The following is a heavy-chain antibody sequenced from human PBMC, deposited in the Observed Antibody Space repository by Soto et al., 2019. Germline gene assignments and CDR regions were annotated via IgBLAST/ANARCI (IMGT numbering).Heavy chain of an antibody. Sequence: ASGPTLVNPTQTLTLTCTFSGFSLSTSGVGVGWIRQTPGKALEWLALIYWDDDKRYSPSLKSRLTITKDTSKKQVVLTMTNMDPVDTATYYCVHREVGETAMTFDYWGQGTLVTVSS. CDR1: GFSLSTSGVG. J-gene: IGHJ4*02. D-gene: IGHD5-18*01. CDR3: VHREVGETAMTFDY. V-gene: IGHV2-5*02. CDR2: IYWDDDK.